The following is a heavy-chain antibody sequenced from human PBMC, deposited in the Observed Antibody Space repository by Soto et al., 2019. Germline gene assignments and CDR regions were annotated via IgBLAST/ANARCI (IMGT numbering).Heavy chain of an antibody. J-gene: IGHJ5*01. Sequence: QVQLQESGPGLVKPSETLSLTCTVSSGSISGHYWSWVRQPPGKGLEWIGHIYYRGSTNYNPSLKSRVTISVDTSKNEFALKLNSVTAADTALYYCARERISGWSESWGQVTLVTVSS. CDR3: ARERISGWSES. CDR1: SGSISGHY. D-gene: IGHD6-19*01. V-gene: IGHV4-59*11. CDR2: IYYRGST.